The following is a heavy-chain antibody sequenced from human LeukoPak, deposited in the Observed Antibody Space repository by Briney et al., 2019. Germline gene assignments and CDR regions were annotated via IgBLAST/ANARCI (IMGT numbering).Heavy chain of an antibody. CDR2: FDPEDGET. V-gene: IGHV1-24*01. Sequence: ASVKVSCKVSGYTLTELSMHWVRQAPGKGLEWMGGFDPEDGETIYAQKFQGRVTMTEDTSTDTAYMELSRLRSDDTAVYYCASLPYYYGSDNNWFDPWGQGTLVTVSS. CDR1: GYTLTELS. J-gene: IGHJ5*02. CDR3: ASLPYYYGSDNNWFDP. D-gene: IGHD3-10*01.